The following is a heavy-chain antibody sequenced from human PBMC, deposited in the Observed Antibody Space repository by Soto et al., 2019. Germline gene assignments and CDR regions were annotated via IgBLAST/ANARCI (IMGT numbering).Heavy chain of an antibody. D-gene: IGHD1-1*01. J-gene: IGHJ4*02. CDR2: INHLETT. V-gene: IGHV4-30-2*01. CDR1: GASITYGAYS. CDR3: ARGGGFNSFDY. Sequence: QLQLHMSGSGLVKPSQTLSLTCTVSGASITYGAYSWSWIRQTPGKGLEWIGYINHLETTFYNPSFESRLTLALDRIKIQSSLNLKSMPAAERSVYFCARGGGFNSFDYWGQGILVTVSS.